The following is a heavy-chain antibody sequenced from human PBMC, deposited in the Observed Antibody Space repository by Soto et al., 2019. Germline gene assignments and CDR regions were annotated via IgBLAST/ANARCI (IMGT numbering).Heavy chain of an antibody. CDR3: VRDSAYSFDS. CDR2: LSSSSGAT. CDR1: GFALTYYN. Sequence: EVQLVESGGGLVQPGGSLRLSCAASGFALTYYNMKWVRQAPGKGLEWISDLSSSSGATYYADSVKGRFTISRDTAKNSLYLKMSSLRADDTAIYSCVRDSAYSFDSWGQGTLVTFSS. D-gene: IGHD2-21*01. V-gene: IGHV3-48*01. J-gene: IGHJ5*01.